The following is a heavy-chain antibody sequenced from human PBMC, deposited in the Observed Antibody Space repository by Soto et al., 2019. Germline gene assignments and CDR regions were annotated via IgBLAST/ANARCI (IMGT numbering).Heavy chain of an antibody. V-gene: IGHV3-23*01. CDR2: ISGSGGST. D-gene: IGHD6-6*01. CDR3: AKDPSEQLVPRYFDY. CDR1: GFTFSSYA. J-gene: IGHJ4*02. Sequence: GGSLRLSCAASGFTFSSYAMSWVRQAPGKGLEWVSAISGSGGSTYYADSVKGRVTISRDNSKNTLYLQMNSLRAEDTAVYYCAKDPSEQLVPRYFDYWGQGPLVTVSS.